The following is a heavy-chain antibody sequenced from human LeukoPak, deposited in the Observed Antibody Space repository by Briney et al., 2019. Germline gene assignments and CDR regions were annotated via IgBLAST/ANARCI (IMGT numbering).Heavy chain of an antibody. V-gene: IGHV4-61*02. Sequence: PSQTLSLTCTVSGGSISSGSYYWSWTRQPAGKGLEWIGRIYTSGSTNYNPSLKSRVTISVDTSKNQFSLKLSSVTAADTAVYYCARSYYDSSGYGYWGQGTLVTVSS. CDR2: IYTSGST. CDR1: GGSISSGSYY. CDR3: ARSYYDSSGYGY. J-gene: IGHJ4*02. D-gene: IGHD3-22*01.